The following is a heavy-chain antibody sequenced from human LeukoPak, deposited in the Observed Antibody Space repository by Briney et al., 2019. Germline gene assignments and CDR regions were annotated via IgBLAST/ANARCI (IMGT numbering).Heavy chain of an antibody. CDR2: IRYDGSNK. Sequence: PGGSPRLSCAASGFTFSSYGMHWVRQAPGKGLEWVAFIRYDGSNKYYADSVKGRFTISRDNSKNTLYLQMNSLRAEDTAVYYCAKDSSGWLPPTPFDYWGQGTLVTVSS. D-gene: IGHD6-19*01. CDR1: GFTFSSYG. V-gene: IGHV3-30*02. J-gene: IGHJ4*02. CDR3: AKDSSGWLPPTPFDY.